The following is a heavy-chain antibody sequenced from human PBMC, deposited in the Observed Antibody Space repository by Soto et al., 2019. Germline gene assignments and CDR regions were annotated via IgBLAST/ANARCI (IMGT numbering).Heavy chain of an antibody. D-gene: IGHD3-10*01. V-gene: IGHV4-59*08. Sequence: QVQLQESGPGLVKPSETLSLTCTVSGGSITNYYCSWFRQPPGKGLEWFGYINYDGYSAYNFSLKRRVTLSMDASKTQFSLMLESVTATDTAVYYCARHGFGPLHGLVDVWGPGTTVIVSS. CDR3: ARHGFGPLHGLVDV. CDR1: GGSITNYY. J-gene: IGHJ6*02. CDR2: INYDGYS.